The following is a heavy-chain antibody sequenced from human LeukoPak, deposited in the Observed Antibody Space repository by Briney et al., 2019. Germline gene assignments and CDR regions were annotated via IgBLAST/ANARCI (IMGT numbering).Heavy chain of an antibody. D-gene: IGHD3-3*01. CDR1: GFTFSSYG. CDR2: IWYGGSNK. CDR3: ARGGSAFDYDFFFDP. J-gene: IGHJ5*02. Sequence: GRSLRLSCAASGFTFSSYGMHWVRQAPGKGLEWVAVIWYGGSNKYYADSVKGRFTISRDNSKNTLYLQMNSLRAEDTAVYYCARGGSAFDYDFFFDPWGQGTLVTVSS. V-gene: IGHV3-33*01.